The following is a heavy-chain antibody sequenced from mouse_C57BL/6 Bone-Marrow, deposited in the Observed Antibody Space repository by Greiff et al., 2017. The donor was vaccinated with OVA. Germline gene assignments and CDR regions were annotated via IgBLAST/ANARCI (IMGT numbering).Heavy chain of an antibody. CDR1: GYTFTSYW. J-gene: IGHJ3*01. Sequence: EVQLQQSGTVLARPGASVKMSCKTSGYTFTSYWMHWVKQRPGQGLEWIGAIYPGNSDTSYNQKFKGKAKLTAVTSASTAYMELSSLTTEDSAAYYCTRYCYCNGGFAYWGQGTLVTVSA. V-gene: IGHV1-5*01. CDR3: TRYCYCNGGFAY. D-gene: IGHD2-1*01. CDR2: IYPGNSDT.